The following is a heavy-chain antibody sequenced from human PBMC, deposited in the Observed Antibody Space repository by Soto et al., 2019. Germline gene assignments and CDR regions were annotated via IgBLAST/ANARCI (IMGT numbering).Heavy chain of an antibody. J-gene: IGHJ4*02. CDR1: GDSINSGTYS. CDR2: IYYTGNT. V-gene: IGHV4-39*01. CDR3: VRDMQLWRLDS. Sequence: SETLSLTCTVSGDSINSGTYSWGWIRQPPGKGLEDIGTIYYTGNTYYNSSLRSRVTISLDTSKNQFSLKLTSVTAADTAVYYCVRDMQLWRLDSWGQGTLVTVSS. D-gene: IGHD2-15*01.